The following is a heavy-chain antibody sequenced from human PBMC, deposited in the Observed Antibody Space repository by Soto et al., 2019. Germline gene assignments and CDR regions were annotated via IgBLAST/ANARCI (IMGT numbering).Heavy chain of an antibody. J-gene: IGHJ4*02. V-gene: IGHV4-59*01. Sequence: SETLSLTCTVSGGSIKNYYWTWIRQSPGKGLEWIGYIYYSGTTNYNPSLQSRVTMSLDTSRNQFSLKLSSVTAADTALYYCARESQYIFDSWGQGTLVTVSS. D-gene: IGHD6-6*01. CDR2: IYYSGTT. CDR1: GGSIKNYY. CDR3: ARESQYIFDS.